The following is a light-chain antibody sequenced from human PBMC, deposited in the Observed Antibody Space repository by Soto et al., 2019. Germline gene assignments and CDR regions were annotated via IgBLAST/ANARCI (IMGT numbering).Light chain of an antibody. Sequence: ATRMTQSPYSFSASTGDRVNITCRADQGVSSYLAWDQQKPGRAPKLLIYAASTLQSGVPSTFSGSGSGTDFTLTSSCLQSEDFATYFCQQYSTYPFTFGPGAKGDVK. CDR2: AAS. CDR1: QGVSSY. J-gene: IGKJ3*01. CDR3: QQYSTYPFT. V-gene: IGKV1-8*01.